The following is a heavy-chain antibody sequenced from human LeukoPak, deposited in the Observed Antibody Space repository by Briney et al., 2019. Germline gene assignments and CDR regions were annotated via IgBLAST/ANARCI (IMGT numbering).Heavy chain of an antibody. Sequence: ASVKVSCKASGYTFTSYDINWVRQATGQGLEWTGWMNPDTGNTGYAQKFQGRVTMTRDMSTSTVYMELSSLRSEDTAVYYCARGGDLVVPADTFDYWGQGTLVTVSS. J-gene: IGHJ4*02. V-gene: IGHV1-8*01. D-gene: IGHD2-2*01. CDR3: ARGGDLVVPADTFDY. CDR2: MNPDTGNT. CDR1: GYTFTSYD.